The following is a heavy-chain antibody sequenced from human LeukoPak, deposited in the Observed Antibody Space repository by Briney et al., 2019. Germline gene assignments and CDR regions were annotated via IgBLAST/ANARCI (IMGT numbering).Heavy chain of an antibody. D-gene: IGHD1-26*01. CDR3: AKETRGSYSDY. J-gene: IGHJ4*02. V-gene: IGHV3-30*02. CDR1: GFTFSSSG. Sequence: GGSLRLSCAASGFTFSSSGMHWVRQAPGKGLEWVAFTRYDGTSKYYADSVKGRFTISRDNSKNTVYLQMNSLRAEDTAVYYCAKETRGSYSDYWGQGTLVTVSS. CDR2: TRYDGTSK.